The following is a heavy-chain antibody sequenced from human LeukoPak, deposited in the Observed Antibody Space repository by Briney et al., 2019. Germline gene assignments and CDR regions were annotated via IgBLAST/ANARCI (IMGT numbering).Heavy chain of an antibody. CDR1: GGTFISYA. Sequence: SVKVSFKASGGTFISYAISWVRQAPGQGLEWMGGIIPIFGTANYAQKFQGRVTITTDESTSTAYMELSSLRSEDTAVYYCARGGHNYYYYMDVWGKGTTVTVSS. V-gene: IGHV1-69*05. J-gene: IGHJ6*03. CDR3: ARGGHNYYYYMDV. CDR2: IIPIFGTA.